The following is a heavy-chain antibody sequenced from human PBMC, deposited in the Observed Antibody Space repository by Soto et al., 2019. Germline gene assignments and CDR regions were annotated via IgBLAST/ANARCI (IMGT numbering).Heavy chain of an antibody. J-gene: IGHJ4*02. Sequence: QVQLVESGGGVVQPGRSLRLSCAASGFTFSSYGMHWVRQAPGKGLEWVALISYDGSNKYYADSVKGRFTISRDNSKNTLYLQMNSLRAEDTAVYYCAKDPSRIEPPTILDYWGQGTLVTVSS. CDR3: AKDPSRIEPPTILDY. D-gene: IGHD1-26*01. CDR2: ISYDGSNK. CDR1: GFTFSSYG. V-gene: IGHV3-30*18.